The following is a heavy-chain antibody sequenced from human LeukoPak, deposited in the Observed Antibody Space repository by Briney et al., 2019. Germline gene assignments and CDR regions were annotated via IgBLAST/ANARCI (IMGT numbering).Heavy chain of an antibody. J-gene: IGHJ4*02. CDR2: IIPIFGTA. V-gene: IGHV1-69*13. Sequence: ALVKVSCKASGGTFRSYAISWVRQAPGQGLEWMGGIIPIFGTANYAQKFQGRVTITADESTSTAYMELSSLRSEDTAVYYCARQPRSGKLGGYWGQGTLVTVSS. D-gene: IGHD2-15*01. CDR1: GGTFRSYA. CDR3: ARQPRSGKLGGY.